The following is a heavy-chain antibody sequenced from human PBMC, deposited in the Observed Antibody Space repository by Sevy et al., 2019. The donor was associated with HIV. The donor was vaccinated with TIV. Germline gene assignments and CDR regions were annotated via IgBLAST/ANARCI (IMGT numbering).Heavy chain of an antibody. D-gene: IGHD5-12*01. CDR3: AREGSAYDIYYYHYAMDV. CDR2: INQDGSEK. CDR1: GFTFKSYW. V-gene: IGHV3-7*01. J-gene: IGHJ6*02. Sequence: GGSLILSCAASGFTFKSYWMTWVRQAPGKGLEWVANINQDGSEKYYSDSLKGRFSISRDNSKNSVHLQINTLRAEDTAVYYCAREGSAYDIYYYHYAMDVWGQGTTVTVSS.